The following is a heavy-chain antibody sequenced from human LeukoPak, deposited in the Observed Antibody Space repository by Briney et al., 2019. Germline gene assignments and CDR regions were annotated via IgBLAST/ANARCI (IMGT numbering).Heavy chain of an antibody. CDR1: RFILSNYA. J-gene: IGHJ4*02. CDR3: AKAPAARIAAAGTGGDY. Sequence: GGSLRLSCAASRFILSNYAMTWVRQAPGKGLEWVAFIRYDGSNKYYADSVKGRFTISRDNSKNTLYLQMNSLRAEDTAVYYCAKAPAARIAAAGTGGDYWGQGTLVTVSS. CDR2: IRYDGSNK. D-gene: IGHD6-13*01. V-gene: IGHV3-30*02.